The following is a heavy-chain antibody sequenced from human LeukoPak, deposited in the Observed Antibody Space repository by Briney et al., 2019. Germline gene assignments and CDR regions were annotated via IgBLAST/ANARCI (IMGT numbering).Heavy chain of an antibody. CDR2: ISWNSGSI. J-gene: IGHJ4*02. V-gene: IGHV3-9*01. D-gene: IGHD6-19*01. CDR3: AKAKDPFSSGWLPTPLGY. Sequence: SLRLSCAASGFTFSSYAMHWVRQAPGKGLEWVSGISWNSGSIGYADSVKGRFTISRDNAKNSLYLQMNSLRAEDTALYYCAKAKDPFSSGWLPTPLGYWGQGTLVTVSS. CDR1: GFTFSSYA.